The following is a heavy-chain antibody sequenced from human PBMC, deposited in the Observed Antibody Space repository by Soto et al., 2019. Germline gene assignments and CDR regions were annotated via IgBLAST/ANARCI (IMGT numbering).Heavy chain of an antibody. V-gene: IGHV3-33*01. CDR2: IWYDGSNK. CDR1: GFTFSAYG. CDR3: ARETGAPLYGMDV. J-gene: IGHJ6*04. Sequence: QVQLVEAGGGVGQPGRSLRLSCASSGFTFSAYGMHWVRQAPGKGLEWVAVIWYDGSNKYYVHSVKGRFTISRDDSKNTLYLEMNSLTAEDTAVYYCARETGAPLYGMDVWGDGTTVTASS. D-gene: IGHD7-27*01.